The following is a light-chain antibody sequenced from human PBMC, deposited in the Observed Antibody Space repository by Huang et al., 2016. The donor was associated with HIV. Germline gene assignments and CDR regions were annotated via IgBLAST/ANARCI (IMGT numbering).Light chain of an antibody. CDR2: GAS. V-gene: IGKV3-15*01. CDR1: QSVGSN. J-gene: IGKJ1*01. CDR3: QQYENWPRT. Sequence: EIVMTQSPATLSVSPGERATLSCRARQSVGSNLAWYQQKPGQAPRLLIYGASTRATVIPDRISGSGSGTEFTLTISSLQSEDFAVYYCQQYENWPRTFGQGTKVEIK.